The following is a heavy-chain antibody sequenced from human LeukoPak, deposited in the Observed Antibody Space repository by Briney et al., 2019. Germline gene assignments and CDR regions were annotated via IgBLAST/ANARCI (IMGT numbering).Heavy chain of an antibody. CDR1: GFTFSSYA. Sequence: PGGSLRLSCAASGFTFSSYAMSWVRQAPGKGLEWVSAISGSGGSTYYADSVKGRFTISRDNSKNTLYLQMNSLRAEDTAVYYCAKDRRYYDSSGYGLEYFQHWGQGTLVTVSS. V-gene: IGHV3-23*01. J-gene: IGHJ1*01. CDR3: AKDRRYYDSSGYGLEYFQH. D-gene: IGHD3-22*01. CDR2: ISGSGGST.